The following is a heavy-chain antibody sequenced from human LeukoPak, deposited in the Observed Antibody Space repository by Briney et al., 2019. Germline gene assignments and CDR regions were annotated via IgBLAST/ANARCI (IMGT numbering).Heavy chain of an antibody. V-gene: IGHV3-66*02. CDR1: GFTVSSNY. CDR3: AKDSPAGYSSGWAPPDY. CDR2: IYSGGST. Sequence: PGGSLRLSCAASGFTVSSNYMSWVRQAPGKGLEWVSVIYSGGSTYYADSVKGRFTISRDNSKNTLYLQMNSLRAEDTAVYYCAKDSPAGYSSGWAPPDYWGQGTLVTVSS. J-gene: IGHJ4*02. D-gene: IGHD6-19*01.